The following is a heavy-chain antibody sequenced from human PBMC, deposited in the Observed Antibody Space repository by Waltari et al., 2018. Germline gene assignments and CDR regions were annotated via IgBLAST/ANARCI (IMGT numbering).Heavy chain of an antibody. CDR3: ARDRGRGLYLDS. Sequence: AVSGDSMSSAYWWSWVRQPPGKGLEWIGQVYGGGKTNYNPSFASRVTVELDTYNKKFSLKVTSATAADTAVYYCARDRGRGLYLDSWGPG. CDR1: GDSMSSAYW. V-gene: IGHV4-4*02. D-gene: IGHD2-15*01. J-gene: IGHJ4*02. CDR2: VYGGGKT.